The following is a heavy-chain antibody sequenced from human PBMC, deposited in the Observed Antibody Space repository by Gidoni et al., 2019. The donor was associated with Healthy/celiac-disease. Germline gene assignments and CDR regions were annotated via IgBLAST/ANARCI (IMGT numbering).Heavy chain of an antibody. D-gene: IGHD2-21*02. J-gene: IGHJ4*02. CDR2: ISGSGGST. CDR3: AKALLLISVVTPLDY. Sequence: EVQLLESGGGLVQPGGSLRLSCAASGFTFSSYAMSWVRQAPGKGLEWVAAISGSGGSTYYADSVKGRFTISRDNSKNTLYLQMNSLRAEDTAVYYCAKALLLISVVTPLDYWGQGTLVTVSS. CDR1: GFTFSSYA. V-gene: IGHV3-23*01.